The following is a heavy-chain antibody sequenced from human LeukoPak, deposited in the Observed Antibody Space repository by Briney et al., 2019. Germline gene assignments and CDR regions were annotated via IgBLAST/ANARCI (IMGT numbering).Heavy chain of an antibody. CDR3: ARGGYYGSGSYYRGYYYYYGMDV. CDR2: IYYSGST. Sequence: PSETLSLTCTVSGGSISSYYWSWIRQPPGKGLEWIGYIYYSGSTNYNPSLKSRVTISVDTSKNQFSLKLSSVTAADTAVYYCARGGYYGSGSYYRGYYYYYGMDVWGQGTTVTVSS. J-gene: IGHJ6*02. D-gene: IGHD3-10*01. V-gene: IGHV4-59*01. CDR1: GGSISSYY.